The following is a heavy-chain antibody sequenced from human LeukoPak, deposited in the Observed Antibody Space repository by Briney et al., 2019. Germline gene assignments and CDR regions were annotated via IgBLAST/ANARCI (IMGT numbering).Heavy chain of an antibody. CDR1: GFTFSSYG. Sequence: PGGSLRLSCAASGFTFSSYGMHWVRQAPGKGLEWVAVISYDGSNKYYADSVKGRFTISRDNSKNTLYLQMNSLRAEDTAVYYCAKTPLARYSSGWHGYWGQGTLVTVSS. D-gene: IGHD6-19*01. CDR2: ISYDGSNK. J-gene: IGHJ4*02. V-gene: IGHV3-30*18. CDR3: AKTPLARYSSGWHGY.